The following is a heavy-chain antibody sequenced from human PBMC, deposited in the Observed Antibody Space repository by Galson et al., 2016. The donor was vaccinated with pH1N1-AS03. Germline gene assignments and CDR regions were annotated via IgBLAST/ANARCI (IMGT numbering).Heavy chain of an antibody. J-gene: IGHJ4*02. CDR1: GGSLTDYR. CDR3: ARGNPFLGSSWYEDS. V-gene: IGHV4-34*01. CDR2: ISHSGIT. Sequence: SETLSLTCTVSGGSLTDYRWSWIRQSPGKGREWIGEISHSGITDYSPSLKSRVSISVDTSKDQFSLNLSSMTAADAAVYYCARGNPFLGSSWYEDSWGQGTLVIVSS. D-gene: IGHD6-13*01.